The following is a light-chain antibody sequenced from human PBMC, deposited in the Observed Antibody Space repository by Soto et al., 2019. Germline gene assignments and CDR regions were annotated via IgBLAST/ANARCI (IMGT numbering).Light chain of an antibody. Sequence: QSVLTQPPSVSAAPGQKVTISCSGSSSNIGNNYVSWYQQLPGTAPKLLIYDNNKRPSGIPDRFSGSKSGTSATLGITGLQTGDEADYYCGTWDSSLSAWYVFGTGTKLT. J-gene: IGLJ1*01. CDR1: SSNIGNNY. V-gene: IGLV1-51*01. CDR2: DNN. CDR3: GTWDSSLSAWYV.